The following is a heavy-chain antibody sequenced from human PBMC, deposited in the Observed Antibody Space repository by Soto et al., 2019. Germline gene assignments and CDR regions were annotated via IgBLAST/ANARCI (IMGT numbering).Heavy chain of an antibody. D-gene: IGHD3-10*01. V-gene: IGHV3-7*03. CDR3: VRDYWFSDRHGRFDY. J-gene: IGHJ4*01. Sequence: GWSLRVSWAASGFTFSSYWMSWVRQAPGRGLEWVANIKQDVGEKYYVDSVKGRFTISRDNAKNSLYLQTNSLRGDDTAGYYCVRDYWFSDRHGRFDYWAHGTLVSVSA. CDR1: GFTFSSYW. CDR2: IKQDVGEK.